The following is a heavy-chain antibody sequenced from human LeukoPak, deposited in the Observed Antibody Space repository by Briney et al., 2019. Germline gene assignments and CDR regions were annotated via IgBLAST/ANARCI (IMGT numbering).Heavy chain of an antibody. V-gene: IGHV3-23*01. CDR3: AKSYNYGSGSNYMSFDY. D-gene: IGHD3-10*01. CDR1: GFTFRSYA. Sequence: GRSLRLSCAASGFTFRSYAIHWVRQAPEKGLEWVSTIIGSVGGTYYADSVEGRFTISRDNSKNTLSLQMSSLRAEDTAVYYCAKSYNYGSGSNYMSFDYWGQGALVTVSS. J-gene: IGHJ4*02. CDR2: IIGSVGGT.